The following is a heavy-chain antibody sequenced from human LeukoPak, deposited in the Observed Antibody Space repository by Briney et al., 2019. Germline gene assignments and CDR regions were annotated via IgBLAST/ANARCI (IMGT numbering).Heavy chain of an antibody. CDR3: ARGRHRRTWNGTGLGRKYCSGGSCSNWFDP. CDR2: INHSGST. D-gene: IGHD2-15*01. J-gene: IGHJ5*02. CDR1: GGSFSGYY. Sequence: SETLSLTCAVYGGSFSGYYWSWIRQPPGKGLEWIGEINHSGSTNYNPSLKSRVTISVDTSKNQFSLKLSSVTAADTAVYYCARGRHRRTWNGTGLGRKYCSGGSCSNWFDPWGQGTLVTVSS. V-gene: IGHV4-34*01.